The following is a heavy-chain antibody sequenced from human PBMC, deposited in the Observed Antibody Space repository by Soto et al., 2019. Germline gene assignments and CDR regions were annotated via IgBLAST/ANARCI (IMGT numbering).Heavy chain of an antibody. V-gene: IGHV3-23*01. CDR3: AKDRRAGGNSAFYFDF. D-gene: IGHD3-16*01. J-gene: IGHJ4*02. Sequence: GGSLRLSCAASGFKFSDYAMSWVRQAPGKGLEWVSLISATGGGTYYADSVKGRFTISRDNSHNTLYLQVHSLTAEDTAVYYCAKDRRAGGNSAFYFDFWGQGAQVTVSS. CDR2: ISATGGGT. CDR1: GFKFSDYA.